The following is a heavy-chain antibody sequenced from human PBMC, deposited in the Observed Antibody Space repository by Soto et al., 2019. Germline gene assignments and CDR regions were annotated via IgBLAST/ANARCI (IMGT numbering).Heavy chain of an antibody. V-gene: IGHV3-23*01. CDR3: AKDRRAGGNSAFYFDF. D-gene: IGHD3-16*01. J-gene: IGHJ4*02. Sequence: GGSLRLSCAASGFKFSDYAMSWVRQAPGKGLEWVSLISATGGGTYYADSVKGRFTISRDNSHNTLYLQVHSLTAEDTAVYYCAKDRRAGGNSAFYFDFWGQGAQVTVSS. CDR2: ISATGGGT. CDR1: GFKFSDYA.